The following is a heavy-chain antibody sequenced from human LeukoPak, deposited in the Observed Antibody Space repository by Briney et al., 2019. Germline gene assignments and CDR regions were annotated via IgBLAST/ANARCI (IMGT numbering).Heavy chain of an antibody. CDR1: GYTLTELS. Sequence: GASVKVSCKVSGYTLTELSMHWVRQAPGKGLEWMGGFDPEDGETIYAQKFQGRVTMTEDTSTDTAYMELSSLRAEDTAVYYCSRASDTYDYGSGSYYYYYMDVWGKGTTVTVSS. CDR2: FDPEDGET. D-gene: IGHD3-10*01. CDR3: SRASDTYDYGSGSYYYYYMDV. V-gene: IGHV1-24*01. J-gene: IGHJ6*03.